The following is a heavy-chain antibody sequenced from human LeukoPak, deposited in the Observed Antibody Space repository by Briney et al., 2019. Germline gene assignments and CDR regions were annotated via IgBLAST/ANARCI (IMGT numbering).Heavy chain of an antibody. J-gene: IGHJ6*03. V-gene: IGHV4-34*01. CDR2: INHSGST. CDR1: GGSFSGYY. D-gene: IGHD3-10*01. CDR3: AGPSMVRGVTSLWGDYYYYMDV. Sequence: SETLSLTCAVYGGSFSGYYWSWIRQPPGKGLEWIGEINHSGSTNYNPSLKSRVTISVDTSKNQFSLKLSSVTAADTAVYYCAGPSMVRGVTSLWGDYYYYMDVWGKGTTVTISS.